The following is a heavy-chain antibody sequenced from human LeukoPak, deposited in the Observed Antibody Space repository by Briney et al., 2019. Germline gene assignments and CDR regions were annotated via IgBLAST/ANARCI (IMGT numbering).Heavy chain of an antibody. CDR2: IKKDGSEK. V-gene: IGHV3-7*04. J-gene: IGHJ4*02. CDR3: ARVVPAADY. CDR1: GFIFGIYW. Sequence: GGSLRLSCAASGFIFGIYWMSWVRQAPGKGLEWVANIKKDGSEKYYVDSVKGRFTISRDNSKNTVYLQMNSLRAEDTAVYFCARVVPAADYWGQGTLVTVSS. D-gene: IGHD2-2*01.